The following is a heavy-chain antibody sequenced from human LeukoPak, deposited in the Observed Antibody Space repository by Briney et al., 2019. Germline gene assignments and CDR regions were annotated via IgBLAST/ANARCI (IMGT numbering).Heavy chain of an antibody. Sequence: VXXAPGKGXXXMXGFDPEDGETIYAQKFQGRVTMTEDTSTDTAYMELSSLRSEDTAVYYCAASGVRGVIYFDYWGQGTLVTVSS. J-gene: IGHJ4*02. V-gene: IGHV1-24*01. CDR2: FDPEDGET. CDR3: AASGVRGVIYFDY. D-gene: IGHD3-10*01.